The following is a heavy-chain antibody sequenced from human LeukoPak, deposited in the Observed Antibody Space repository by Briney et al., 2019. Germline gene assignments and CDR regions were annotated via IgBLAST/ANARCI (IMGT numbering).Heavy chain of an antibody. V-gene: IGHV4-38-2*02. CDR1: GYSISSGYY. CDR2: IYHSGST. CDR3: ARGSRYFDL. J-gene: IGHJ2*01. Sequence: SETLSLTCTVSGYSISSGYYWGWIRQPPGKGPEWIGSIYHSGSTYYNPSLKSRVTISVDTSKNQFSLKLSSVTAADTAVYYCARGSRYFDLWGRGTLVTVSS.